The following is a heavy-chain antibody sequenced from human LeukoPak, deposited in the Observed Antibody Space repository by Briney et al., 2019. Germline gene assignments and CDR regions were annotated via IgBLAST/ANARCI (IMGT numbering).Heavy chain of an antibody. CDR1: GGSFSGYY. Sequence: SETLSLTCAVYGGSFSGYYWSWIRQPPGKGLEWIGEINHSGSTNYNPSLKSRATISVDTSKKEISLKLSSVTAADTAVYYCARGRYGTISRGWFDPWGQGTLVTVSS. CDR3: ARGRYGTISRGWFDP. D-gene: IGHD1-14*01. CDR2: INHSGST. J-gene: IGHJ5*02. V-gene: IGHV4-34*01.